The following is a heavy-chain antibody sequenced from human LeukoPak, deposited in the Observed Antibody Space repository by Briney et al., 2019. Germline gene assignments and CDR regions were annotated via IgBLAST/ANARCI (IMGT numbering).Heavy chain of an antibody. CDR1: GGSISSGSYY. J-gene: IGHJ4*02. CDR2: IYYSGST. D-gene: IGHD1-1*01. CDR3: ARRNDGLFDY. Sequence: SQTLSLTCTVSGGSISSGSYYWSWIRQPAGKGLEWIGYIYYSGSTNYNPSLKSRVTISVDTSKNQFSLKLSSVTAADTAVYYCARRNDGLFDYWGQGTLVTVSS. V-gene: IGHV4-61*10.